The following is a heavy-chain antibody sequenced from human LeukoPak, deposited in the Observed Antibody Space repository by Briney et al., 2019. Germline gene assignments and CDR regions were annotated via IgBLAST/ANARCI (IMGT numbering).Heavy chain of an antibody. V-gene: IGHV1-69*05. Sequence: SVKVSCKASGGTFSSYAISWVRQAPGQGLEWMGGIIPIFGTANYAQKLQGRVTMTTDTSTNTAYMGLRSLRSDDTAVYYCARDDCSSTSCYAGYYYYGIDVWGQGTTVTVSS. CDR2: IIPIFGTA. D-gene: IGHD2-2*01. CDR1: GGTFSSYA. CDR3: ARDDCSSTSCYAGYYYYGIDV. J-gene: IGHJ6*02.